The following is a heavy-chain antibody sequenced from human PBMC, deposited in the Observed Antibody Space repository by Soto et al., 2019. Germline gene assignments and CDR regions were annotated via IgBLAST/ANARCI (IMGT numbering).Heavy chain of an antibody. CDR2: ISAYNGNT. CDR1: GYTFTSYG. V-gene: IGHV1-18*01. J-gene: IGHJ6*02. D-gene: IGHD2-15*01. CDR3: ARPPLRYCRGGSRYYGMDV. Sequence: ASVKVSCKASGYTFTSYGISWVRQAPGQGLEWMGWISAYNGNTNYAQKLQGRVTMTTDTSTSTAYMELRSLRSDDTAVYYCARPPLRYCRGGSRYYGMDVWGQGTTVTVSS.